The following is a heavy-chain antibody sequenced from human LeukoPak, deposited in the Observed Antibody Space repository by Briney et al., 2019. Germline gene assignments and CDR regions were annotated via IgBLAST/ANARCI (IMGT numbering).Heavy chain of an antibody. CDR3: AKDTSGAAVFDY. J-gene: IGHJ4*02. CDR1: GFTFSSYA. Sequence: GESLKISCAASGFTFSSYAMSWVRQAPGKGLEWVSAISGSGGSTYYADSVKGRFTISRDNSKNTLYLQMNSLRAEDTAVYYCAKDTSGAAVFDYWGQGTLVTVSS. V-gene: IGHV3-23*01. CDR2: ISGSGGST. D-gene: IGHD1-26*01.